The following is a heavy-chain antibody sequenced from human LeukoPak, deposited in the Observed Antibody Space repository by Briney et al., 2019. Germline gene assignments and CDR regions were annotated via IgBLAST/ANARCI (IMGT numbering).Heavy chain of an antibody. CDR2: INPNSGGT. Sequence: ASVKVSCKASGYTFTGYYMHWVRQAPGQGLEWMGWINPNSGGTNYAQKFQGRVTMTRDTSTSTVYMELSSLRSEDTAVYYCARIPVADTSFDYWGQGTLVTVSS. CDR3: ARIPVADTSFDY. D-gene: IGHD6-19*01. J-gene: IGHJ4*02. CDR1: GYTFTGYY. V-gene: IGHV1-2*02.